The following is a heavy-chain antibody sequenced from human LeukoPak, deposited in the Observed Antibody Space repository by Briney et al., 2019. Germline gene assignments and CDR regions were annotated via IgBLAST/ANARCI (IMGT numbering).Heavy chain of an antibody. CDR1: GGSFSGYY. CDR3: ATFAGGNYYDSSG. J-gene: IGHJ4*02. D-gene: IGHD3-22*01. Sequence: SETLSLTCAVYGGSFSGYYWSWIRQPPGKGLEWIGSIYYSGSTYDNPSLKSRVTISVDTSKNQFSLKLSSVTAADTAVYYCATFAGGNYYDSSGWGQGTLVTVSS. CDR2: IYYSGST. V-gene: IGHV4-34*01.